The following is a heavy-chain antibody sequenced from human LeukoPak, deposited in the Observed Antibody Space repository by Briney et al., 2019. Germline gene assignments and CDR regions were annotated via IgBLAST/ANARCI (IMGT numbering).Heavy chain of an antibody. J-gene: IGHJ3*01. CDR2: ISSSSSAI. CDR1: RFTFSTYR. CDR3: ASPDDYDAFDV. D-gene: IGHD4-11*01. Sequence: GGSLRLSCAASRFTFSTYRMNWVRQAPGKGLEWVSYISSSSSAIYYADSVKGRFTISRDNAKNSLYLQMNSLRAEDTALYYCASPDDYDAFDVWGQGTMVTVSS. V-gene: IGHV3-48*04.